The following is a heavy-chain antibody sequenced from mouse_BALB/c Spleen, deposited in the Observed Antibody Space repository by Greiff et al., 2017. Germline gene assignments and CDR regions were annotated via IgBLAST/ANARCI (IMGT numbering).Heavy chain of an antibody. CDR2: IWAGGST. V-gene: IGHV2-9*02. CDR3: ANGSSFYAMDY. D-gene: IGHD1-1*01. J-gene: IGHJ4*01. Sequence: VKLQESGPGLVAPSQSLSITCTVSGFSLTSYGVHWVRQPPGKGLEWLGVIWAGGSTNYNSALMSRLSISKDNSKSQVFLKMNSLQTDDTAMYYCANGSSFYAMDYWGQGTSVTVSS. CDR1: GFSLTSYG.